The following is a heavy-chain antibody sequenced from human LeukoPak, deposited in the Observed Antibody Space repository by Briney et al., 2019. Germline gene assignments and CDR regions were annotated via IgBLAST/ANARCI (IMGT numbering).Heavy chain of an antibody. CDR3: APATRFGPPHY. J-gene: IGHJ4*02. CDR2: INLNSGGT. Sequence: GASVKVSCKASGYTFTGYYMHWVRQAPGQGLEWMGWINLNSGGTNYAQKFQGRVTMTRDTSISTAYMELSRLRSDDTAVYYCAPATRFGPPHYWGQGTLVTVSS. D-gene: IGHD3-10*01. V-gene: IGHV1-2*02. CDR1: GYTFTGYY.